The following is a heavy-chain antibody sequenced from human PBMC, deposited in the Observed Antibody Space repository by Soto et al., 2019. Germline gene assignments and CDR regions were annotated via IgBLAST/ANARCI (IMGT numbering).Heavy chain of an antibody. CDR3: ARVVVVAANSGAFDI. CDR1: GFTFSSYA. J-gene: IGHJ3*02. D-gene: IGHD2-15*01. V-gene: IGHV3-23*01. CDR2: ISGSGGST. Sequence: GGSLRLSCAASGFTFSSYAMSWFRQAPGKGLEWVSAISGSGGSTYYADSVKGRFTISRDNSKNTLYLQMNSLRAEDTAVYYCARVVVVAANSGAFDIWGQGTMVTVSS.